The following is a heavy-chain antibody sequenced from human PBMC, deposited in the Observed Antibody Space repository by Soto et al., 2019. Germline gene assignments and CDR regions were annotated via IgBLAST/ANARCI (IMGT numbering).Heavy chain of an antibody. J-gene: IGHJ4*02. D-gene: IGHD6-13*01. CDR1: VFTFSSYS. Sequence: PGGSVRLSCAASVFTFSSYSMNLVRQAPGKGLEWVSSISSSSSYIYYADSVKGRFTISRDNAKKSLYLQMNSLRAEDTAVYYCARDGSPYSSSGHDYWGQGTLVTVSS. CDR3: ARDGSPYSSSGHDY. CDR2: ISSSSSYI. V-gene: IGHV3-21*01.